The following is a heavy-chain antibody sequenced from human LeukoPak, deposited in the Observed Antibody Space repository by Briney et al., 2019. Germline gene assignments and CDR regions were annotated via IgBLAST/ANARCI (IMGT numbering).Heavy chain of an antibody. CDR1: GGSISSYY. V-gene: IGHV4-59*08. CDR3: ARTLYGGYVYFDY. Sequence: SETLSLTCTVSGGSISSYYWSWIRQPPGKGLEWIGYIYYGGSTNYNPSLKSRVTISVDTSKNQFSLKLSSVTAADTAVYYCARTLYGGYVYFDYWGQGTLVTVPS. J-gene: IGHJ4*02. D-gene: IGHD4-17*01. CDR2: IYYGGST.